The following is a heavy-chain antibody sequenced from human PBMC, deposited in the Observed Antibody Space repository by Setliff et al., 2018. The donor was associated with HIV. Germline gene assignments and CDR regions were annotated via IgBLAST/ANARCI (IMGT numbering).Heavy chain of an antibody. V-gene: IGHV1-8*02. J-gene: IGHJ6*03. Sequence: ASVKVSCKASGYTFSSCDINWVRQATGQGLEWMGWMNPNSGNTGYAQKFQGRVTMTRDTSIGTAYMELNNLKFEDTAVYYCARARRDSYDRGRRNHYYIDVWGKGTPVTVS. CDR2: MNPNSGNT. CDR1: GYTFSSCD. D-gene: IGHD3-22*01. CDR3: ARARRDSYDRGRRNHYYIDV.